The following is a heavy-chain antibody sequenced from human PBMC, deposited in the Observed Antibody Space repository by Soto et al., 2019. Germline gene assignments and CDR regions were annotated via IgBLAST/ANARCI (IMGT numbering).Heavy chain of an antibody. CDR3: ARHDLYSGYDIGWFDT. Sequence: QLQLQESGPGLVKPSETLSLTCTVSGGSISSSSYYWGWIRQPPGKGLEWIGSIYYSGSTYYNPSLTSRVAISVDTSKNQFSLKLSSVTAADTAVYYCARHDLYSGYDIGWFDTWGQGTLVTVSS. V-gene: IGHV4-39*01. CDR2: IYYSGST. J-gene: IGHJ5*02. D-gene: IGHD5-12*01. CDR1: GGSISSSSYY.